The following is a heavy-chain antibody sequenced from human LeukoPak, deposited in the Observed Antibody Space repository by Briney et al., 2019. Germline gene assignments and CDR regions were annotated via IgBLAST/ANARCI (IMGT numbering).Heavy chain of an antibody. V-gene: IGHV3-9*01. CDR2: ISWNSGSI. J-gene: IGHJ3*02. D-gene: IGHD1-26*01. CDR3: ARGAAGGDDAFDI. CDR1: GFTFDDYA. Sequence: PGGSLRLSCAASGFTFDDYAMHWVRQAPGKGLEWVSGISWNSGSIGYADSVKGRFTISRDNAKNSLYLQMNSLRAEDTAVYYCARGAAGGDDAFDIWGQGTMVTVSS.